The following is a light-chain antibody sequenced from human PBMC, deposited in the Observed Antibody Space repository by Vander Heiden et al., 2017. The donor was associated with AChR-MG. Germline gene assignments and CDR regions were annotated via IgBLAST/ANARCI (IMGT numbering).Light chain of an antibody. CDR1: QSVSSN. J-gene: IGKJ2*01. CDR2: GAS. CDR3: QQYNNWPRNT. Sequence: EVVMTQYPAPLTVSPGERATLSCRASQSVSSNVACYQQRPGQAPRLHIDGASTRATGIPARFSGIGSGTEFTLTISSLQSEDFAVYYCQQYNNWPRNTFGQGTKLEIK. V-gene: IGKV3-15*01.